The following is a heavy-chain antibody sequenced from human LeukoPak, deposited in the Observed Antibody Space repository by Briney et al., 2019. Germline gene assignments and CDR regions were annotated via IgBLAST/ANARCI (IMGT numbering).Heavy chain of an antibody. Sequence: SETLSLTCTVSGGSMSSGTYYWGWIRQPPGKGLEWIGTIYYSGTTYYNPSLKSRVTISIDTSKNQFSLKLSSVTAADTAVYYCASTPLGATRPFDCWGQGTLVTVSS. V-gene: IGHV4-39*01. CDR2: IYYSGTT. D-gene: IGHD5-12*01. CDR1: GGSMSSGTYY. J-gene: IGHJ4*02. CDR3: ASTPLGATRPFDC.